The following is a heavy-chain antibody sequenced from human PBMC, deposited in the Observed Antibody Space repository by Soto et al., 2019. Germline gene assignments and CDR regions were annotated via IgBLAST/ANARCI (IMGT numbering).Heavy chain of an antibody. V-gene: IGHV4-34*10. Sequence: ETLPLPSTVSCGVYSSLFSAWIRQPPGKGLEWIEEINNSGTAQYSPSFKSRITMSVDTSKSQFSLKMTSLTAADTAIYYCARGFSTDFDWFPNNWFDPWGQGTLVTVSS. J-gene: IGHJ5*02. CDR3: ARGFSTDFDWFPNNWFDP. D-gene: IGHD3-9*01. CDR2: INNSGTA. CDR1: CGVYSSLF.